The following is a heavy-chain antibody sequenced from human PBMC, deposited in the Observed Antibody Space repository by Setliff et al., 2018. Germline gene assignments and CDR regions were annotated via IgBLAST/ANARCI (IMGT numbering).Heavy chain of an antibody. CDR3: RLWSHNYQNDY. V-gene: IGHV4-39*07. Sequence: SETLSLTCTVSGDSIRSSRYYWGWIRQPPGKGLEWIGSIYSSGNTYYNPSLKRRVTISVDTSKNQFSLKLTSVTAADTAVYYCRLWSHNYQNDYWGQGTLVTVSS. CDR1: GDSIRSSRYY. D-gene: IGHD3-16*01. CDR2: IYSSGNT. J-gene: IGHJ4*02.